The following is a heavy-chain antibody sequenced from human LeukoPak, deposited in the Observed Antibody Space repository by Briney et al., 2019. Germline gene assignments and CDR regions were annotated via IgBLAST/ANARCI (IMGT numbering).Heavy chain of an antibody. D-gene: IGHD1-26*01. Sequence: SETLSLTCTVSGGSISSYNWSWIRHPAGKGLEWIGRIYTSGSTNYNPSLTSRVTMSVDTSKNQFSLTLSSVTAADTAVYYCAGSYSDYYFDYWGQGTLVTVSS. V-gene: IGHV4-4*07. CDR2: IYTSGST. CDR3: AGSYSDYYFDY. J-gene: IGHJ4*02. CDR1: GGSISSYN.